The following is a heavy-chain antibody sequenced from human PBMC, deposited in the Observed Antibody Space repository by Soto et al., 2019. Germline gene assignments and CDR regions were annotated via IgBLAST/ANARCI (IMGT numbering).Heavy chain of an antibody. D-gene: IGHD3-3*01. J-gene: IGHJ5*02. Sequence: GESLKISCKGSGYSFTSYWIGWVRQVPGKGLEWMGIIYPGDSDTRYSPSFQGQVTISADKSISTAYLQWSSLKASDTAMYYCARGTIFGVVISRHNWFDPWGQGTLVTVS. CDR1: GYSFTSYW. CDR3: ARGTIFGVVISRHNWFDP. CDR2: IYPGDSDT. V-gene: IGHV5-51*01.